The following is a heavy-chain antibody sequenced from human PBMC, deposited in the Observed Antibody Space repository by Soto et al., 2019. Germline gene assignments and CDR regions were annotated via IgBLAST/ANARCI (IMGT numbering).Heavy chain of an antibody. Sequence: EAQLVQSGGGLVQPGGSLRLSCEASAFSLRSFWMNWVRQSPRKGLEWVSNIDPEGSGKVYVDSVKGRFTVSRANTQNSVYLQMDSLRAEDTAVYYCAGWGPNVCYWGQGSLVTVSS. J-gene: IGHJ4*02. CDR3: AGWGPNVCY. D-gene: IGHD3-16*01. V-gene: IGHV3-7*01. CDR2: IDPEGSGK. CDR1: AFSLRSFW.